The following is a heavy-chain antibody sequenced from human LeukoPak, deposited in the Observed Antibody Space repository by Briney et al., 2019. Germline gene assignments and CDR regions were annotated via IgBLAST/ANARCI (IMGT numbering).Heavy chain of an antibody. D-gene: IGHD3-22*01. Sequence: PGGSLRLSCAASGFTFSSYWMHWVRQAPGKGLVWVSRINSDGSSTSYADSVKGRFTISRDNAKNTLYLQMNSLRAEDTAVYYCARAPYDSSGLVAFDIWGQGTMVTVSS. CDR1: GFTFSSYW. CDR2: INSDGSST. J-gene: IGHJ3*02. V-gene: IGHV3-74*01. CDR3: ARAPYDSSGLVAFDI.